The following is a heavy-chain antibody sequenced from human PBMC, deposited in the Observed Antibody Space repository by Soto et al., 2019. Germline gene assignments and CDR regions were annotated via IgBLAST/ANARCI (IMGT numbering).Heavy chain of an antibody. D-gene: IGHD4-17*01. CDR1: GGSISSGGYY. CDR2: IYYSGST. CDR3: ARGGENYYYYGMDV. Sequence: QVQLQESGPGLVKPSQTLSLTCTVSGGSISSGGYYWSWIRQHPGKGLEWIGYIYYSGSTYYNPSLKSRVTISVDTCKNQFSLKLSSVTAADTAVYYCARGGENYYYYGMDVWGQGTTVTVSS. J-gene: IGHJ6*02. V-gene: IGHV4-31*03.